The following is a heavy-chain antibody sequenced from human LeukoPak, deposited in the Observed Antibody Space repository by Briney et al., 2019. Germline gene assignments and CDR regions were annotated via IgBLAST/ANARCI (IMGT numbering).Heavy chain of an antibody. V-gene: IGHV4-59*12. CDR2: IYYSGST. CDR3: AKDLSRGNFAD. D-gene: IGHD3-9*01. Sequence: PSETLSLTCTVSGGSISSYYWSWIRQPPGKGLEWIGYIYYSGSTNYNPSLKSRVTISVDTSKNQFSLHLNSVTPEDTAVYYCAKDLSRGNFADWGQGTLVTVSS. J-gene: IGHJ4*02. CDR1: GGSISSYY.